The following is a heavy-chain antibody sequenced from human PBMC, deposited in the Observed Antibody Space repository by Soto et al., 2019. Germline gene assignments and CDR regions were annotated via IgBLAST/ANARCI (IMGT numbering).Heavy chain of an antibody. CDR3: ARGSGPMIEWH. CDR1: GYTFTSYA. J-gene: IGHJ4*02. V-gene: IGHV1-3*05. D-gene: IGHD3-22*01. CDR2: INAGNGNT. Sequence: QVQLVQSGAEEKKHGASVKVSCKASGYTFTSYAMHWVRQAPVQRLEWMGWINAGNGNTKYSQKFQGRVTITRDTSASTAYMELSSLRSEDTAVYYCARGSGPMIEWHWGQGTLVTVSS.